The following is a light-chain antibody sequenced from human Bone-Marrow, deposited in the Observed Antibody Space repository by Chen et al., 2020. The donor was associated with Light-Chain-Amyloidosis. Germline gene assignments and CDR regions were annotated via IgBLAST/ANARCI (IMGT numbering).Light chain of an antibody. Sequence: SYVLTQPSSVSVAPGQTATIACGGNNIGSTSVHWYQQTPGQAPLLVVYDDSYRPSGIPERLSGSNSGNTATLTISRVEAGDEADYYCQVWDRSSDRPVFGGVTKLTVL. CDR2: DDS. CDR1: NIGSTS. V-gene: IGLV3-21*02. CDR3: QVWDRSSDRPV. J-gene: IGLJ3*02.